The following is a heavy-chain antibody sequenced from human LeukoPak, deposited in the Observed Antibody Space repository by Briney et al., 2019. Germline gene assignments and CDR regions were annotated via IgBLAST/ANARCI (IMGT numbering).Heavy chain of an antibody. D-gene: IGHD6-13*01. CDR1: GGSISSYY. CDR3: ARHSVIAGIAAGTFLDY. Sequence: SETLSLTCTVSGGSISSYYWSWIRQPPGKGLEWIGYIYYSGSTNYNPSLKSRVTISVDMSKNQFSLKLSSVTAADTAVYYCARHSVIAGIAAGTFLDYWGQGTLVTVSS. J-gene: IGHJ4*02. V-gene: IGHV4-59*08. CDR2: IYYSGST.